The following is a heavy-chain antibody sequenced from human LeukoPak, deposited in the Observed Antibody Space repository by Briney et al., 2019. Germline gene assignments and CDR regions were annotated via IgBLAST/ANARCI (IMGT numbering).Heavy chain of an antibody. CDR3: ARDLWGSGAHWYFDL. CDR2: IIPIFGTA. Sequence: ASVKVSCKASGGTFSSYAISWVRQAPGQGLEWMGRIIPIFGTANYAQKFQGRVTITADKSTSTAYMDLSSLRSDDTAVYYCARDLWGSGAHWYFDLWGRGTLVTVSS. V-gene: IGHV1-69*06. D-gene: IGHD3-16*01. CDR1: GGTFSSYA. J-gene: IGHJ2*01.